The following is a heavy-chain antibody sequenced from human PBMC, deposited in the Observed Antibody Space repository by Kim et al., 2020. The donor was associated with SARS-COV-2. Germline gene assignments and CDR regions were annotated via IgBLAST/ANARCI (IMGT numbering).Heavy chain of an antibody. D-gene: IGHD3-16*01. J-gene: IGHJ4*02. Sequence: YAQGFTGRFFFSLDTSVSTAYLQISSLKAEDTAVYYCARDGKSRSGGLGYWGQGTLVTVSS. CDR3: ARDGKSRSGGLGY. V-gene: IGHV7-4-1*02.